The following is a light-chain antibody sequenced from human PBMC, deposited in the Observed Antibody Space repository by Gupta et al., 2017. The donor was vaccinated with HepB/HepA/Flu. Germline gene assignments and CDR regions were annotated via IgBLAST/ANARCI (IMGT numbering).Light chain of an antibody. V-gene: IGKV3-20*01. CDR2: GAS. CDR3: QQYGSSSWT. CDR1: QSDRSSY. Sequence: EIVFTQSPGTLSLSPGERPTLSWGASQSDRSSYLAWYQQKPGQAPRLLIYGASSRATGIPDRFSGSGSGTDFTLTISRLEPEDFAVYYCQQYGSSSWTFGQGTKLEIK. J-gene: IGKJ1*01.